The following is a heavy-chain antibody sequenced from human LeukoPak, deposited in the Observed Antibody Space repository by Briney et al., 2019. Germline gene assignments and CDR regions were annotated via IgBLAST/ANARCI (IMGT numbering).Heavy chain of an antibody. CDR1: GGSFSGYY. Sequence: PSETLSLTCAVYGGSFSGYYWSWIRQPPGKGLEWIGEINHSGSTNYNPSLKSRVTISVDTSKNQFSLKLSSVTAADTAVYYCARDFLRSGGWYETGIDYWGQGTLVTVSS. D-gene: IGHD6-19*01. J-gene: IGHJ4*02. CDR3: ARDFLRSGGWYETGIDY. CDR2: INHSGST. V-gene: IGHV4-34*01.